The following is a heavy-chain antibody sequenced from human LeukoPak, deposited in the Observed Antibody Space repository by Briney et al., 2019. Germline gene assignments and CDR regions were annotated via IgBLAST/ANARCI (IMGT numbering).Heavy chain of an antibody. J-gene: IGHJ4*02. CDR2: ISACSGNT. D-gene: IGHD3-10*01. CDR3: ARVGSGSYYNVKANFDY. V-gene: IGHV1-18*01. Sequence: ASVKVSCKASGYTFTSYGISWVRQAPGQGLEWMGWISACSGNTNYAQKLQGRVTMTTDTSTSTAYMELRSLRSDDTAVYYCARVGSGSYYNVKANFDYWGQGTLVTVSS. CDR1: GYTFTSYG.